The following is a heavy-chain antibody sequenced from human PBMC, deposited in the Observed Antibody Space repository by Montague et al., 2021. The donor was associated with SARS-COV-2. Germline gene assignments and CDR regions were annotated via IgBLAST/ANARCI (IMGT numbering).Heavy chain of an antibody. J-gene: IGHJ4*02. Sequence: SETLSLTCAVYGGSFRDYYWSWIRQPPGKGLEWIGEINHRGSTNYNPSLKSRVTMSEDTSKNQFSLKLSSVTAADTAVYFCASGRQHFNIVIVVKTGLEYYFDSWGQGTLVTVSS. CDR1: GGSFRDYY. CDR2: INHRGST. CDR3: ASGRQHFNIVIVVKTGLEYYFDS. D-gene: IGHD3-22*01. V-gene: IGHV4-34*01.